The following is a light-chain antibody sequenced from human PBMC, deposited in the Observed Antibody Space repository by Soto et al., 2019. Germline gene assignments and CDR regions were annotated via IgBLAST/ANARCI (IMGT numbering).Light chain of an antibody. CDR2: DVT. J-gene: IGLJ1*01. V-gene: IGLV2-14*03. CDR1: SSDVGGHNY. Sequence: QSALAQPASVSGSPGQSITITCTGTSSDVGGHNYVSWYQQHPGKVPKLIIYDVTNRPSGVSNRFSASKSGNTASLTISGLQAEDGADYYCISFTSSAAHVFGSGIKVTV. CDR3: ISFTSSAAHV.